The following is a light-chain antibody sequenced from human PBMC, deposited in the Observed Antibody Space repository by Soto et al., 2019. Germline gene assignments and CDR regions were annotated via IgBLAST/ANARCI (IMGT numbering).Light chain of an antibody. CDR3: QQYSRLWS. CDR1: QSISNW. J-gene: IGKJ1*01. CDR2: KAS. V-gene: IGKV1-5*03. Sequence: DIQMTQSPSTLSASVGARVPITCRASQSISNWLAWLQQKPGKAPKLLIYKASNLESGVPPRFSGDGSGTEFTLTISSLQRDDFGIYYCQQYSRLWSFGQGTKVDIK.